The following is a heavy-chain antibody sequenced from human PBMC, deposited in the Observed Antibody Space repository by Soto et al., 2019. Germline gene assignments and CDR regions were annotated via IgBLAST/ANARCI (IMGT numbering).Heavy chain of an antibody. V-gene: IGHV3-7*03. Sequence: GSLRLSCEVSGFTFSMYSMSWVRQSPGKGLEWVAKIPQDGVDGHYADSVKGRFTISRDNGKNSLYLQLNNLRAEDTAVYYCARDHLILPAHDFFYGSDVWGRGATVTVSS. J-gene: IGHJ6*02. CDR2: IPQDGVDG. D-gene: IGHD2-21*02. CDR3: ARDHLILPAHDFFYGSDV. CDR1: GFTFSMYS.